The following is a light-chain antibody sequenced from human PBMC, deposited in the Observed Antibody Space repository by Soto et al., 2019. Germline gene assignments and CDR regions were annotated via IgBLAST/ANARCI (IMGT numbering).Light chain of an antibody. CDR3: QQYGSSLLFT. CDR1: QSVSSSY. J-gene: IGKJ3*01. Sequence: EIVLTQSPATLSLSPGERATLSCGASQSVSSSYLAWYQQKPGLAPRLLIYDASSRATGIPDRFSGSGSGTDFTLTISRLEPEDFAVYYCQQYGSSLLFTFGPGTKVDI. CDR2: DAS. V-gene: IGKV3D-20*01.